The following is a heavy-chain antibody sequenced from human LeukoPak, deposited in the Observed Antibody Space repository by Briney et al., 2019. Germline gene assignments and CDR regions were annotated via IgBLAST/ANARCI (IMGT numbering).Heavy chain of an antibody. Sequence: GGSLRLSCAASGFTLSSYSMNWVRQARGKGLEWVSSISSSSYIYYADSVKGRFTISRDNAKNSLYLQMNRLRGEDTAVYYCARARDLVVPAGMGYWGQGTLVTVSS. J-gene: IGHJ4*02. D-gene: IGHD2-2*01. CDR1: GFTLSSYS. V-gene: IGHV3-21*01. CDR2: ISSSSYI. CDR3: ARARDLVVPAGMGY.